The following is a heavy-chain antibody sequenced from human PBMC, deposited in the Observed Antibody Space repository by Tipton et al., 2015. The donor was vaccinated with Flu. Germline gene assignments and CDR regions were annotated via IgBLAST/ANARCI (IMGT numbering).Heavy chain of an antibody. J-gene: IGHJ4*02. Sequence: TLSLTCTVSGGSISSYYWSWIRQPAGKGLEWIGRMYTSGSTNYNPSLKSRVTMSVDTSKNQFFLNLTSVTAADTAVYYCARSGSKGSSPDYWGQGTLVTVSS. CDR2: MYTSGST. CDR1: GGSISSYY. V-gene: IGHV4-4*07. D-gene: IGHD6-13*01. CDR3: ARSGSKGSSPDY.